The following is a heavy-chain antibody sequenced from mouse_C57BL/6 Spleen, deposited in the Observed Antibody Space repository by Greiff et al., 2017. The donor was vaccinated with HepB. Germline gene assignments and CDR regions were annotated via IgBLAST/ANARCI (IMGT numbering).Heavy chain of an antibody. CDR1: GFTFSDYG. CDR3: ARPGLRWYFDV. Sequence: EVNVVESGGGLVKPGGSLKLSCAASGFTFSDYGMHWVRQAPEKGLEWVAYISSGSSTIYYADTVKGRFTISRDNAKKTLFLQMTSLRSEDTAMYYCARPGLRWYFDVWGTGTPVTVSS. J-gene: IGHJ1*03. V-gene: IGHV5-17*01. CDR2: ISSGSSTI. D-gene: IGHD3-1*01.